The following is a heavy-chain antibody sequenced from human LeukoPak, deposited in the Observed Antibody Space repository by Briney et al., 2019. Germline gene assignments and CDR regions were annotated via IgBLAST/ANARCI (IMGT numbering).Heavy chain of an antibody. V-gene: IGHV3-7*01. CDR1: GFTFSSYW. CDR3: ARDTDTVTTILDY. D-gene: IGHD4-17*01. J-gene: IGHJ4*02. CDR2: INHNGNVN. Sequence: GGSLRPSCAASGFTFSSYWMNWARQAPGKGLEWVASINHNGNVNYYVDSVKGRFTISRDNAKSTLYLQMNSLRAEDTAVYYCARDTDTVTTILDYWGQGTLVTVSS.